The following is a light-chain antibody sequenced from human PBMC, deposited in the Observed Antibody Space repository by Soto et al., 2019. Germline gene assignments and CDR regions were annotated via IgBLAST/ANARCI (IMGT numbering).Light chain of an antibody. J-gene: IGKJ1*01. Sequence: EVVMTQSPPTLSVSPGNPVTLSSRANQTITSNLAWYQQKPGQAPRLLIYDASNRATGIPARFSGSGSGTEFTLTISSLQSEDFAVYYCQQYNNWPPWTFGQGTKVDIK. CDR2: DAS. V-gene: IGKV3D-15*01. CDR3: QQYNNWPPWT. CDR1: QTITSN.